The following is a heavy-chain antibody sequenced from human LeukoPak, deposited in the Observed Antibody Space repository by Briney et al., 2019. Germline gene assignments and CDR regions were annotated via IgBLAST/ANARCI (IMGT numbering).Heavy chain of an antibody. Sequence: GGSLRLSCAVSGFPFSNYGIHWVRQAPGKGLEWVAFIRHGGNNEYYPDSVKGRFTISRDNAKNSLYLQMNSLRAEDTAVYYCARGPQYYDFWSAHFWGQGTMVTVSS. CDR1: GFPFSNYG. J-gene: IGHJ3*01. CDR3: ARGPQYYDFWSAHF. CDR2: IRHGGNNE. V-gene: IGHV3-30*02. D-gene: IGHD3-3*01.